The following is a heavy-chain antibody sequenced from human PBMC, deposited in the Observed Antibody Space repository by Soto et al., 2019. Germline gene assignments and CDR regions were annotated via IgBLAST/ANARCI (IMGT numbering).Heavy chain of an antibody. CDR1: GFTFRDYP. CDR3: AKVTATLQTMEVLDY. Sequence: QVHLVESGGGVVQPGRFLRLSCTASGFTFRDYPIHWVRQAPGKGLEWVAVLSHDGTAGYYADSVRCRFTISRETSKSTVYPEMESMRGEDTAVYYCAKVTATLQTMEVLDYWGQGTLVTVPS. D-gene: IGHD3-10*01. J-gene: IGHJ4*02. V-gene: IGHV3-30*18. CDR2: LSHDGTAG.